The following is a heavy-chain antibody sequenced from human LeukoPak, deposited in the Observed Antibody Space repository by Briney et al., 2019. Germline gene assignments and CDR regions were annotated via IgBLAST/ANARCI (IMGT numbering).Heavy chain of an antibody. J-gene: IGHJ4*02. CDR2: IWYDGSNK. CDR1: GFTLSSYG. CDR3: ARDTGYFDH. D-gene: IGHD4-17*01. V-gene: IGHV3-33*01. Sequence: GGCLRLSCAASGFTLSSYGMHWVRQAPGKGLEWVAVIWYDGSNKYYADSVKGRFTISRDNSKNTLYLQMNSLRAEDTAVYYCARDTGYFDHWGQGTLVTVSS.